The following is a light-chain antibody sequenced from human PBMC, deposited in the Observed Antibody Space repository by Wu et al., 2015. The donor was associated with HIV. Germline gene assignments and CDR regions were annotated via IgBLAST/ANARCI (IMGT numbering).Light chain of an antibody. CDR3: QQYDNWWT. V-gene: IGKV3-15*01. CDR1: QSVGSN. Sequence: EIVMTQSPATLSVSPGERATLYCRASQSVGSNLAWYRQKPGRAPRLLIYSASTRVTGIPARFSGYGSGTDFIFTISSLQSEDFAVYYCQQYDNWWTFGQGTKVDVK. CDR2: SAS. J-gene: IGKJ1*01.